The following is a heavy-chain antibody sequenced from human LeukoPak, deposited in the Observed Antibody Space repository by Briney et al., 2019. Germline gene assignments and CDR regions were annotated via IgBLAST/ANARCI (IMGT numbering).Heavy chain of an antibody. CDR1: GGSIRSRVYY. D-gene: IGHD5-12*01. CDR3: ARQGNGNSGYVSY. Sequence: SETLSLTCTVSGGSIRSRVYYWGWIRQPPGKGLEWIGSIYYSGSTYYNPSLKSRVTISVDTSKNQFSLKLSSVTAADTAVYYCARQGNGNSGYVSYWGQGTLVTVSS. J-gene: IGHJ4*02. CDR2: IYYSGST. V-gene: IGHV4-39*01.